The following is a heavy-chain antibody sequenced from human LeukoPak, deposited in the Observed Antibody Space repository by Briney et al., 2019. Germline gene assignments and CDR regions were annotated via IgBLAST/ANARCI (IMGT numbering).Heavy chain of an antibody. V-gene: IGHV3-33*01. Sequence: PGRSLRLSCAASGFTFSNYGMHWVRQAPGKGLEWVAVIWSDGINEYYADSVKGRFTISRDNSKNTLYLQMNSLGAEDTAVYYCARGLGGGHSYVDYWGQGTLVTVSS. D-gene: IGHD5-18*01. CDR1: GFTFSNYG. CDR2: IWSDGINE. CDR3: ARGLGGGHSYVDY. J-gene: IGHJ4*02.